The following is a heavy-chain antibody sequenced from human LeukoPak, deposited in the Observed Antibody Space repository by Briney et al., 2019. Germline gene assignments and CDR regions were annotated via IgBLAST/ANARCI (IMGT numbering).Heavy chain of an antibody. V-gene: IGHV4-34*01. CDR2: INHSGST. CDR3: ARGIAAAAFYYYYYMDV. CDR1: GGSFSGYY. J-gene: IGHJ6*03. D-gene: IGHD6-13*01. Sequence: PPETLSLTCAVYGGSFSGYYWSWIRQPPGKGLEWIGEINHSGSTNYNPSLKSRVTISVDTSKNQFSLKLSSVTAADTAVYYCARGIAAAAFYYYYYMDVWGKGTTVTVSS.